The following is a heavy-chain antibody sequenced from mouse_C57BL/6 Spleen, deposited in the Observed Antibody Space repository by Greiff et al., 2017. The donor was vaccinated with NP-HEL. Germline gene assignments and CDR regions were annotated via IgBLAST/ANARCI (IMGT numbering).Heavy chain of an antibody. Sequence: QVQLQQPGAELVRPGSSVKLSCKASGYTFTSYWMDWVKQRPGQGLEWIGNIYPSDSETHYNQKFKDKATLTVDKSSSTAYMQLSSLTSEDSAVYDCARFTTVVRDDWGKGTTLTVSS. CDR3: ARFTTVVRDD. CDR2: IYPSDSET. V-gene: IGHV1-61*01. D-gene: IGHD1-1*01. J-gene: IGHJ2*01. CDR1: GYTFTSYW.